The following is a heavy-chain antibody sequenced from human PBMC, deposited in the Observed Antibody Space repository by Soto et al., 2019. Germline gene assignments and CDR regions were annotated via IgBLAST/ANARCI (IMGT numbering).Heavy chain of an antibody. V-gene: IGHV3-74*01. Sequence: GGSLRLSCAASGFTFRNYWMHWVRQAPGKGLLWVSRINSDGSTTGYADSVKGRFTISRDNAKNTLYLQMNSVRAEDTAVYYCARDRDFYDSSGPALTFWGQGTLVTVSS. J-gene: IGHJ4*02. CDR3: ARDRDFYDSSGPALTF. CDR1: GFTFRNYW. CDR2: INSDGSTT. D-gene: IGHD3-22*01.